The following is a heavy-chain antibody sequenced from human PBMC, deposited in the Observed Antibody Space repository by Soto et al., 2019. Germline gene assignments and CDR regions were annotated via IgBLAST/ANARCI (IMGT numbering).Heavy chain of an antibody. V-gene: IGHV1-69*02. CDR3: ASLTVGAVGATTGKGRYFDY. D-gene: IGHD1-26*01. Sequence: QVQLVQSGAEVKKPGSSVKVSCKASGGTFSSYTISWVRQAPGQGLEWMGRIIPILGIANYAQKFQGRVTITADKSTSTAYMELSSLRSEDTAVYYCASLTVGAVGATTGKGRYFDYWGQGTLVTVSS. J-gene: IGHJ4*02. CDR2: IIPILGIA. CDR1: GGTFSSYT.